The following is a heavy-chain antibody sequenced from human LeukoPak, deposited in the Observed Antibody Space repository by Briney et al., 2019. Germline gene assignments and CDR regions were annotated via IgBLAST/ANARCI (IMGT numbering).Heavy chain of an antibody. D-gene: IGHD6-19*01. CDR2: ISYDGSNK. CDR3: ARDRIAVAGTIGMDV. Sequence: GGSLRLSCAASGFTFSSYAMHWVRQAPGKGLEWVAVISYDGSNKYYADSVKGRFTISRDNSKNTLYLQMNSLRAEDTAVYYCARDRIAVAGTIGMDVWGQGTTVTVSS. J-gene: IGHJ6*02. CDR1: GFTFSSYA. V-gene: IGHV3-30*14.